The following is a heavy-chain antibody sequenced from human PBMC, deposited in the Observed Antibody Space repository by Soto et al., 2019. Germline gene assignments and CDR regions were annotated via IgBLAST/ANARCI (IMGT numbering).Heavy chain of an antibody. D-gene: IGHD3-16*01. CDR1: GRSISSYY. J-gene: IGHJ5*02. CDR2: IYYSGST. Sequence: PSETLSLTCTVSGRSISSYYWGWIRQPPGKGLEWIGYIYYSGSTNYNPSLKSRVTISVDTSKNQFSLKLSSVTAADTAVYYCARVLFGRGNWFDPWGQGTLVTVSS. V-gene: IGHV4-59*01. CDR3: ARVLFGRGNWFDP.